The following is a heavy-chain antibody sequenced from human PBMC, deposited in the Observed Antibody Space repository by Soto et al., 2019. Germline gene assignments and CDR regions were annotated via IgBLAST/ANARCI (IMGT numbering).Heavy chain of an antibody. CDR3: ASDPYYYASGY. CDR2: ISYDGSNK. Sequence: QVQLVESGGGVVQPGRSLRLSCAASGFTFSSYAMHWVRQAPGKGLEWVAVISYDGSNKYYADSVKGRFTVSRDNARNSLYLQMNSLRAEDTAFYYCASDPYYYASGYWGQGTLVTVSS. CDR1: GFTFSSYA. D-gene: IGHD3-10*01. V-gene: IGHV3-30-3*01. J-gene: IGHJ4*02.